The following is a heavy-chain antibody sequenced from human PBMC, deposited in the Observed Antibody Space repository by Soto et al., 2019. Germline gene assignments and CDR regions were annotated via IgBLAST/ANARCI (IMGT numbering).Heavy chain of an antibody. CDR1: GYTFTGYY. CDR3: ARGPPSAELDLPPRSSYMDV. V-gene: IGHV1-2*04. CDR2: INPNSGGT. Sequence: QVQLVQSGAEVKKPGASVKVSCKASGYTFTGYYMHWVRQAPGQGLEWMGWINPNSGGTNYAQKFQGWVTMTRDTSISTAYMELSRLRSDDTAVYYCARGPPSAELDLPPRSSYMDVWGKGTTVTVSS. D-gene: IGHD1-1*01. J-gene: IGHJ6*03.